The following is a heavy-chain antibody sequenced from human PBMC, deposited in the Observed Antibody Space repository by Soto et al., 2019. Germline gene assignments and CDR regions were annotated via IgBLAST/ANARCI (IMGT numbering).Heavy chain of an antibody. CDR2: TYYRSKWYN. V-gene: IGHV6-1*01. J-gene: IGHJ5*02. D-gene: IGHD3-22*01. Sequence: SQTLSLTCAISGDSVSSNSAAWNWIRQSPSRGLEWLGRTYYRSKWYNDYAVSVKSRITINPDTSKNQFSLQLNSVTPEDTAVYYCAREGDYYDSSGYYPNWFDPWGQGTLVTVSS. CDR3: AREGDYYDSSGYYPNWFDP. CDR1: GDSVSSNSAA.